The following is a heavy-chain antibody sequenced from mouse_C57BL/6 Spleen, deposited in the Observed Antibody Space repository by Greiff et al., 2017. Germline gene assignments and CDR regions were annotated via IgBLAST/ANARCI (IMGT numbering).Heavy chain of an antibody. CDR2: IRLKSDNYET. Sequence: EVKLVESGGGLVQPGGSMKLSCVASGFTFSNYWMNWVRQSPEKGLEWVAQIRLKSDNYETHYAESVKGRFTMSRDDSKSSVYLQMNNLRAEDTGIYYCTLGNYYGTRWGQGTLVTVSA. CDR1: GFTFSNYW. D-gene: IGHD1-1*01. V-gene: IGHV6-3*01. J-gene: IGHJ3*01. CDR3: TLGNYYGTR.